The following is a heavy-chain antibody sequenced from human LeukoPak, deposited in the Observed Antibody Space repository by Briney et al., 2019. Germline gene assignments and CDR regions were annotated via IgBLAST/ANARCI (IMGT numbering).Heavy chain of an antibody. D-gene: IGHD4-23*01. J-gene: IGHJ3*02. V-gene: IGHV3-23*01. CDR2: ITGSGGST. CDR1: GFTFDDYA. CDR3: ARDGYSSDAFDI. Sequence: GGSLRLSCAASGFTFDDYAMHWVRQAPGKGLEWVSSITGSGGSTYYGDSVKGRFTISRDNSKNTLYLQMNSLRAEDTAVYYCARDGYSSDAFDIWGQGTMVTVSS.